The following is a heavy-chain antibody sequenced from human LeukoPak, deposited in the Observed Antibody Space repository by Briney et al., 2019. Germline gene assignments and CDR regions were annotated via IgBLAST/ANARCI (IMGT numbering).Heavy chain of an antibody. V-gene: IGHV4-59*01. CDR3: ATGAGSYPSFGY. J-gene: IGHJ4*02. CDR1: GGSISSYY. Sequence: KPSETLSLPCTVSGGSISSYYWSWIRQPPGKGLEWIGYIYYSGSTNYNPSLKSRVTISVDTSKNQFSLKLSSVTAADTAVYYCATGAGSYPSFGYWGQGTLVTVSS. CDR2: IYYSGST. D-gene: IGHD3-10*01.